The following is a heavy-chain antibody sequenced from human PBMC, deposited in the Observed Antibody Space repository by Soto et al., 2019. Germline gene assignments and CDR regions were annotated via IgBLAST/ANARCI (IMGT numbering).Heavy chain of an antibody. Sequence: VQLQQSGPGLVKPSQTLSLTCAISGDSVSSNHATWDWIRQSPSRGLEWLGSTYYRSKWYYDYALSVKRRITINPDTSINQSSLQLHSVTPDDTAVDYCVRLIGNSWLDSLGQGTLVTASS. CDR2: TYYRSKWYY. V-gene: IGHV6-1*01. CDR1: GDSVSSNHAT. J-gene: IGHJ5*01. CDR3: VRLIGNSWLDS. D-gene: IGHD3-16*01.